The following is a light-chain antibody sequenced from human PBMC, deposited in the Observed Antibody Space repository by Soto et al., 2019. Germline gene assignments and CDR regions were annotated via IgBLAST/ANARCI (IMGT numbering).Light chain of an antibody. J-gene: IGLJ1*01. Sequence: SALTQPASVSGSPGQSIAISCTGTISDVGGYNSVSWYQQHPGKAPTLMIYNVSNRPSGVSDRFSGSKSGNTASLTISGRQADDEADYYCSSYTSSNTYVFRTGTKVTVL. CDR1: ISDVGGYNS. V-gene: IGLV2-14*03. CDR2: NVS. CDR3: SSYTSSNTYV.